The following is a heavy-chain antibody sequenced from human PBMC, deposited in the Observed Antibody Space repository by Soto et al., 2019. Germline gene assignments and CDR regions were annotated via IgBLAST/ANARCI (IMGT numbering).Heavy chain of an antibody. J-gene: IGHJ6*02. CDR2: IIPIFGTA. CDR3: TTSPSINVVRGVMTRRSSSYGMDV. D-gene: IGHD3-10*01. CDR1: GGTFSSYA. V-gene: IGHV1-69*01. Sequence: QVQLVQSGAEVKKPGSSVKVSCKASGGTFSSYAISWVRQAPRQGLEWMGGIIPIFGTANYAKKFQGRVPMTADEFTGLHYMELSSVRSEDTVVYYCTTSPSINVVRGVMTRRSSSYGMDVWCRGPTVSVYS.